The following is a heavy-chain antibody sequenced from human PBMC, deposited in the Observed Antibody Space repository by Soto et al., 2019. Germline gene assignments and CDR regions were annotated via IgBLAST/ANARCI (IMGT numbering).Heavy chain of an antibody. J-gene: IGHJ4*02. Sequence: ASVKVSCKASGYTVTNYDISWVRQAPGQGPEWMGWISAYNGDTNYTQKLQGRVTMTTDTSTSTDYMELRSLRSDDTAVYYCARDVYPLDYWGQGTLVTVSS. V-gene: IGHV1-18*01. CDR3: ARDVYPLDY. CDR1: GYTVTNYD. CDR2: ISAYNGDT.